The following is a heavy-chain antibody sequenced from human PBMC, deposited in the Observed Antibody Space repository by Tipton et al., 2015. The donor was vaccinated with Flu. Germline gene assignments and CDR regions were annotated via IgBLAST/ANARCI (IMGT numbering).Heavy chain of an antibody. CDR2: ISRDSTRI. CDR1: GFTFSTYS. Sequence: SLRLSCAGSGFTFSTYSMNWVRQASGKGLEWVSHISRDSTRIYYADSVKGRFTISRDNAKNSLYLQMNSLRDEDTAVYYCVRAIAAAGSRWGQGTLVTASS. J-gene: IGHJ4*02. V-gene: IGHV3-48*02. CDR3: VRAIAAAGSR. D-gene: IGHD6-13*01.